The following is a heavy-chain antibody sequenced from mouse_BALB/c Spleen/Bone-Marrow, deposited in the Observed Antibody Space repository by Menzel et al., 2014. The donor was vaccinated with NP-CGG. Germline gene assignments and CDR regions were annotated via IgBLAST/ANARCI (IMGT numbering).Heavy chain of an antibody. Sequence: VQLQQSGPELAKPGASVKMSCKASGYTFTSYVMHWVKQKPGQGLEWIGNINPYNDGTKYNEKFKGKATLTSDKSSSTAFMELSSPTSEDSAVYYCARSLYGYDWYFDVWGAGTTVTVSS. CDR2: INPYNDGT. V-gene: IGHV1-14*01. D-gene: IGHD2-2*01. CDR3: ARSLYGYDWYFDV. CDR1: GYTFTSYV. J-gene: IGHJ1*01.